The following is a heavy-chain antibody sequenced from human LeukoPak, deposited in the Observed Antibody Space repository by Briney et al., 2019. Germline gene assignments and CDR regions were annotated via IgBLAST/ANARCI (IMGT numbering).Heavy chain of an antibody. CDR2: ISSNGGST. Sequence: PGGSLRLSCSASGFTFNSYVMHWVRQAPGKGLEYVSAISSNGGSTYYADSVKGRFTISRDNSKNTLYLQMSSLRAEDTAVYYCVKDLGYCSSTSCSDYFDYWGQGTLVTVSS. J-gene: IGHJ4*02. CDR3: VKDLGYCSSTSCSDYFDY. CDR1: GFTFNSYV. D-gene: IGHD2-2*01. V-gene: IGHV3-64D*06.